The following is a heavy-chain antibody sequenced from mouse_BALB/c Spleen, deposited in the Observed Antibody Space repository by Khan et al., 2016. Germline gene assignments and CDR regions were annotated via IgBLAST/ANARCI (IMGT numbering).Heavy chain of an antibody. CDR2: ISDGGSYT. CDR1: GFPFRDYY. D-gene: IGHD4-1*01. V-gene: IGHV5-4*02. Sequence: EVELVESGGGFVKPGGSLKLSCAASGFPFRDYYTYWGRQTLEKRLEWVATISDGGSYTYYPDSVKGRFSIHRDNAKNNLYLQMRSVKPEDTAMYYFARNGFRLGFAYWGQGTRVTVSA. J-gene: IGHJ3*01. CDR3: ARNGFRLGFAY.